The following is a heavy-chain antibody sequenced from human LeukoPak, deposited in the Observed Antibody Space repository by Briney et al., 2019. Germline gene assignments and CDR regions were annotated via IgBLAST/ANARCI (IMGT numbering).Heavy chain of an antibody. V-gene: IGHV1-8*01. Sequence: ASVKVSCKASGYTFTSYDINWVRHATGQRLEWMGGLNANSGNTGYAQKFQGRVTMTRNTSISTAYMELSSLRSEDTAVYYCARGLRYFDRLGGLALNYWGQGTLVTVSS. CDR2: LNANSGNT. CDR1: GYTFTSYD. J-gene: IGHJ4*02. D-gene: IGHD3-9*01. CDR3: ARGLRYFDRLGGLALNY.